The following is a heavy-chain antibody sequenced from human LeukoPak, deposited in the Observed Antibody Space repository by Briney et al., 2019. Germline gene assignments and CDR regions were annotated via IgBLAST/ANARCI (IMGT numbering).Heavy chain of an antibody. CDR1: GFTVSSNY. D-gene: IGHD3-16*02. Sequence: PGGSLRLSCAASGFTVSSNYMSWVRQAPGKGLEWGSVIYSGGSTYYADSVKGRFTISRDNSKNTLYLQMNSLRAEDTAVYYCAREQVSPMITFGGVIATYYFDYWGQGTLVTVSS. J-gene: IGHJ4*02. CDR3: AREQVSPMITFGGVIATYYFDY. V-gene: IGHV3-66*01. CDR2: IYSGGST.